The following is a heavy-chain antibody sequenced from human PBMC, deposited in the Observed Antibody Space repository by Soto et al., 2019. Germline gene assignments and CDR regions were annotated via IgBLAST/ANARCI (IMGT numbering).Heavy chain of an antibody. J-gene: IGHJ3*02. CDR1: GFSLSTNRMC. Sequence: SGPTLVNPTQTLTLTCTFSGFSLSTNRMCISWIRQPPGKALEWLALIDWDGNKYYRTSLATRLTISKDTSKNQVLLTMTNMGPVDTATYYCARILGDGRSPGATGAFDIWGQGTMVTVSS. CDR3: ARILGDGRSPGATGAFDI. D-gene: IGHD1-26*01. V-gene: IGHV2-70*01. CDR2: IDWDGNK.